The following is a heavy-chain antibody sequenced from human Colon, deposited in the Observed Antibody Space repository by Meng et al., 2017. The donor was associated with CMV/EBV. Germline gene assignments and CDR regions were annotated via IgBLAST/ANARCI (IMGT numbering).Heavy chain of an antibody. V-gene: IGHV4-34*01. CDR1: VESFSGFY. Sequence: QVPRHQGGAGLLKHSGTLSRTCAVDVESFSGFYWSWIRQPPWKGLEWIGEINHSGSTNYNPSLKSRVTISVDTSKNQFSLKLSSVTAADTAVYYCARAPDIGGRPPGPFQYWSQGALVTVSS. CDR3: ARAPDIGGRPPGPFQY. CDR2: INHSGST. J-gene: IGHJ4*02. D-gene: IGHD5-12*01.